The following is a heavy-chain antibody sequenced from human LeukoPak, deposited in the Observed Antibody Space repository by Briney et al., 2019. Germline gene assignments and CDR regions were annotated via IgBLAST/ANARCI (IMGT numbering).Heavy chain of an antibody. CDR1: GYTFTSYG. J-gene: IGHJ4*02. Sequence: ASVKVSCKASGYTFTSYGISWVRQAPGQGLEWMGWISAYNGNTNYAQKLQGRVTMTTDTSTSTAYMELRSLRSDDTAVYYCARTPESYGDDYFDYWGQGTLVTVSS. CDR2: ISAYNGNT. V-gene: IGHV1-18*01. D-gene: IGHD4-17*01. CDR3: ARTPESYGDDYFDY.